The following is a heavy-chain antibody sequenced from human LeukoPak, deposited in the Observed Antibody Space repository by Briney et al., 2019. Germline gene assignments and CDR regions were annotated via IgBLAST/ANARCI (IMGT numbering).Heavy chain of an antibody. CDR3: ARKGPNNWFDP. CDR2: INPNSGGA. V-gene: IGHV1-2*02. Sequence: GASVKVSCKASGYTFTGYYMHWVRQAPGQGLEWMGGINPNSGGANYAQKFQGRVTITRDTSISTAYMELSRLRSDDTAVYYCARKGPNNWFDPWGQGTLVTVSS. CDR1: GYTFTGYY. J-gene: IGHJ5*02.